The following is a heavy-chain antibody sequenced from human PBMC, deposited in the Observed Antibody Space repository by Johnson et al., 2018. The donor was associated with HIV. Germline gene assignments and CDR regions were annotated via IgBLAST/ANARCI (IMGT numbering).Heavy chain of an antibody. J-gene: IGHJ3*02. CDR3: WAQWTVITFGGPSAFDI. V-gene: IGHV3-11*04. CDR2: ISATGITL. D-gene: IGHD3-16*01. CDR1: EFTYSDFY. Sequence: QVQLVESGGGLVQPGGSLRLSCAASEFTYSDFYINWIRQPPGKGLEWVSSISATGITLYYADSVKGRFTISKDNAKNSLYLQMNRLRAEDTAVYYCWAQWTVITFGGPSAFDIWGQGTMVTVSS.